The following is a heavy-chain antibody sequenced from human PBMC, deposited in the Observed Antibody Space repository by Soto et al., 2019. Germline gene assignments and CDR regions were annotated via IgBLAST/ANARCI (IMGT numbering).Heavy chain of an antibody. V-gene: IGHV4-59*08. CDR2: MYNSGST. J-gene: IGHJ4*02. Sequence: QVQLQESGPGLVKPSETLSLTCTVSGGSISSYYWTWIRQPPGKGLEWIGFMYNSGSTHYNPSLKRRVTISLDTSKTQFSLNLRSVTAADTAVYYCASMGYHYGSGSYPLDYWGQGTLVTVSS. CDR3: ASMGYHYGSGSYPLDY. D-gene: IGHD3-10*01. CDR1: GGSISSYY.